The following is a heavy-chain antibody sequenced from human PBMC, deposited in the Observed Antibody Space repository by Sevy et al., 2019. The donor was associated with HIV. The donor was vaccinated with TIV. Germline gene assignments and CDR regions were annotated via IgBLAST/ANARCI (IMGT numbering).Heavy chain of an antibody. V-gene: IGHV3-74*01. CDR3: VKDFGGPTDY. CDR1: GFSITSYW. CDR2: MNEDGSVT. Sequence: GGSLRLSCAGSGFSITSYWMHWVRQAPGKGLVWVSRMNEDGSVTNHADSVRGRFTISRHNAKNTLYLQMNSLRVEDTAVYYCVKDFGGPTDYWGQGTLVTVSS. D-gene: IGHD3-16*01. J-gene: IGHJ4*02.